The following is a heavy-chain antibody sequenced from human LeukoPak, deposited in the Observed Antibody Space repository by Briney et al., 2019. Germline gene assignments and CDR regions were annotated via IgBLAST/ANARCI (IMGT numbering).Heavy chain of an antibody. CDR1: GYTFSSYG. Sequence: ASVKVSCKTSGYTFSSYGITWVRQAPGQGLEWMGWISAYGHTKLARNLQARVTVTIDTYTTTAYMELRSLSSDDTAVYYCARQMGRSIAVVGVSRIFDPWGQGTLVTVSS. CDR2: ISAYGHT. CDR3: ARQMGRSIAVVGVSRIFDP. J-gene: IGHJ5*02. D-gene: IGHD6-19*01. V-gene: IGHV1-18*01.